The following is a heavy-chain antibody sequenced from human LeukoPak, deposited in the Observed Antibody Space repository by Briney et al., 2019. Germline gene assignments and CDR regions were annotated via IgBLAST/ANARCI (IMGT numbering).Heavy chain of an antibody. CDR3: ARLETHYGFWSGLIY. D-gene: IGHD3-3*01. Sequence: GGSLRLSCAASGFTFSSYAMHWVRQAPGKGLEWVAVISYDGSNKYYADSVKGRFTISRDNSKNTLYLQMNSLRAEDTAVYYCARLETHYGFWSGLIYWGQGTLVTVSS. J-gene: IGHJ4*02. CDR2: ISYDGSNK. V-gene: IGHV3-30-3*01. CDR1: GFTFSSYA.